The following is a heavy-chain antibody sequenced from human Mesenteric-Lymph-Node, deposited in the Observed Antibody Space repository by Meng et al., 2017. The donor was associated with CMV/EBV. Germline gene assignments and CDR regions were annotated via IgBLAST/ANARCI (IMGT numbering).Heavy chain of an antibody. J-gene: IGHJ4*02. CDR1: GASITSSSYY. CDR3: AGIISLIDY. Sequence: SETLSLTCTVSGASITSSSYYWGCIRQPPGKGLEWIGIIYYTGTTYYNPSLKSRVAISLDTSKNQFSLKLNSVTAADTAVYYCAGIISLIDYWGQGTLVTVSS. V-gene: IGHV4-39*07. CDR2: IYYTGTT.